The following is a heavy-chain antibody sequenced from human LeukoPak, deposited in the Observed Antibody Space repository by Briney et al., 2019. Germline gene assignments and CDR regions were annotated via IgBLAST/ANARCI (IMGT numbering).Heavy chain of an antibody. CDR2: IYTSGST. J-gene: IGHJ4*02. Sequence: TSETLSLTCTVSGGSISSGSYYWSWIRQPAGKGLEWIGRIYTSGSTNYNPSLKSRVTISVDTSKNPFSLKLSSVTAADTAVYYCAREDLTVFDYWGQGTLVTVSS. CDR3: AREDLTVFDY. CDR1: GGSISSGSYY. V-gene: IGHV4-61*02.